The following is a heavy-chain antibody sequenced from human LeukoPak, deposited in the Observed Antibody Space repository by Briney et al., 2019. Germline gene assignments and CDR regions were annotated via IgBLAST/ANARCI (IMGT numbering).Heavy chain of an antibody. CDR1: GGSFSGYY. V-gene: IGHV4-34*01. J-gene: IGHJ3*02. Sequence: SETLSLTCAVYGGSFSGYYWSWIRQPPGKGLEWIGEINHSGSTNYNPSLKSRVTISVDTSKNQFSLKLSSVTAADTAVYYCARANPLGYCSGGSCLDAFDIWGQGTMVAVSS. CDR2: INHSGST. D-gene: IGHD2-15*01. CDR3: ARANPLGYCSGGSCLDAFDI.